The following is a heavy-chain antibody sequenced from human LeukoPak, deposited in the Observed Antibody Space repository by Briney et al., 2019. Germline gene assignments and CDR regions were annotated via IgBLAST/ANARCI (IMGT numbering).Heavy chain of an antibody. Sequence: PGGSLRLSCTVSGFTLSSYEMSWIRQAPGRGLEWVSSIDYSGGSSYYADSVKGRFTISRDNSKNTLYLQMNSLRGEDTAVYYCAKDDRIQTRRYSYKYWGQGTLVTVSS. D-gene: IGHD5-18*01. CDR1: GFTLSSYE. J-gene: IGHJ4*02. CDR3: AKDDRIQTRRYSYKY. V-gene: IGHV3-23*01. CDR2: IDYSGGSS.